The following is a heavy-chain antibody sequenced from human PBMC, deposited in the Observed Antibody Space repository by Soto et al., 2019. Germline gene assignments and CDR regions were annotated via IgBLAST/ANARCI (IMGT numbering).Heavy chain of an antibody. J-gene: IGHJ4*02. CDR3: ARYYDSSGPPDY. Sequence: GASVKVSCKDSGYTFTSYDINWVRQATGQGLEWMGWMNPNSGNTGYAQKFQGRVTMTRNTSISTAYMELSSLRSEDTAVYYCARYYDSSGPPDYWGQGTLVTVSS. V-gene: IGHV1-8*01. D-gene: IGHD3-22*01. CDR2: MNPNSGNT. CDR1: GYTFTSYD.